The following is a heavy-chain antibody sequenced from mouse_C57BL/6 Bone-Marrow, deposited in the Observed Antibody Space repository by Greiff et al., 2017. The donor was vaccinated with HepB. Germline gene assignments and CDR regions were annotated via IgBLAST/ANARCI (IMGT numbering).Heavy chain of an antibody. D-gene: IGHD4-1*01. J-gene: IGHJ2*01. Sequence: EVKLVESGGGLVQSGRSLRLSCATSGFTFSDFYMEWVRQAPGKGLEWIAASRNKANDYTTEYSASVKGRFIVSRDTSQSILYLQMNALRAEDTAIYYCARGTGTAYFDYWGQGTTLTVSS. V-gene: IGHV7-1*01. CDR2: SRNKANDYTT. CDR1: GFTFSDFY. CDR3: ARGTGTAYFDY.